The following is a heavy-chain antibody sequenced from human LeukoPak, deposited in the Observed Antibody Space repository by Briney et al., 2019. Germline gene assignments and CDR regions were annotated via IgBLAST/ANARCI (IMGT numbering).Heavy chain of an antibody. CDR2: ISGSGGST. CDR3: AKDHLPGIVVADRDY. V-gene: IGHV3-23*01. Sequence: GGSLRLSCGASGFTFSSYAMSWVRQAPGKGLEWVSAISGSGGSTYYADSVRGRFTISRDNSKNTLYLQINGLRAEDTAVYYCAKDHLPGIVVADRDYWGQGTLVTVSS. D-gene: IGHD6-19*01. J-gene: IGHJ4*02. CDR1: GFTFSSYA.